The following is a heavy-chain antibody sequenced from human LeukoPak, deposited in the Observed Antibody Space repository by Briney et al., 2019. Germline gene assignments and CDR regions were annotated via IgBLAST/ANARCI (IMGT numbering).Heavy chain of an antibody. J-gene: IGHJ4*02. Sequence: GGSLRLSCAASGFTFSDHAIHWVRQAPGKGLERVAVISNDGNNHNYADSVRGRFTLSRDNSNNTVYLQMNSLRLEDTAVYYCFSSFGDWGQGTLVTVSS. CDR3: FSSFGD. CDR1: GFTFSDHA. D-gene: IGHD3-10*01. CDR2: ISNDGNNH. V-gene: IGHV3-30-3*01.